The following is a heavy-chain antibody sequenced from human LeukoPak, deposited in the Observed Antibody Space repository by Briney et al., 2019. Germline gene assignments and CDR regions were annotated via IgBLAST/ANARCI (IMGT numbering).Heavy chain of an antibody. CDR2: IIPIFGTA. J-gene: IGHJ4*02. V-gene: IGHV1-69*05. CDR3: ASGRTDIVVVPATLRNYYFDY. CDR1: GGTFSSYA. D-gene: IGHD2-2*01. Sequence: VASVKVSCKASGGTFSSYAISWVRQAPGQGLEWMGGIIPIFGTANYAQKFQGRVTMTRDTSTSTVYMELSSLRSEDTAVYYCASGRTDIVVVPATLRNYYFDYWGQGTLVTVSS.